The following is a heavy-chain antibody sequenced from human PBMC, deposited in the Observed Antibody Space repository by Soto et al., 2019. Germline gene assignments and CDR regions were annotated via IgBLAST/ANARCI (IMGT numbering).Heavy chain of an antibody. Sequence: EVQLLESGGGLVQPGGSLRLSCAASGVTFSTYAMNWVRQAPGKGLEWVSTISDTGGGTFYAASVKGRFTISRDNSKNTLYLQMLRLRADDSAIYFCAVGRHKTSGSNTWFDPWGRGTQVTVSS. CDR3: AVGRHKTSGSNTWFDP. CDR2: ISDTGGGT. J-gene: IGHJ5*02. CDR1: GVTFSTYA. V-gene: IGHV3-23*01. D-gene: IGHD3-10*01.